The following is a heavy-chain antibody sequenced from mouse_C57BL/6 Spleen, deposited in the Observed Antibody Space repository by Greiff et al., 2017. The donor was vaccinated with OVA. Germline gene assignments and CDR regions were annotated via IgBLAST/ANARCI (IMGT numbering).Heavy chain of an antibody. J-gene: IGHJ2*01. CDR1: GFNIKDDY. D-gene: IGHD1-1*01. V-gene: IGHV14-4*01. CDR2: IDPENGDT. CDR3: TTGYYGTPDY. Sequence: EVKVEESGAELVRPGASVKLSCTASGFNIKDDYMHWVKQRPEQGLEWIGWIDPENGDTEYASKFQGKATITADTSSNTAYLQLSSLTSEDTAVYYCTTGYYGTPDYWGQGTTLTVSS.